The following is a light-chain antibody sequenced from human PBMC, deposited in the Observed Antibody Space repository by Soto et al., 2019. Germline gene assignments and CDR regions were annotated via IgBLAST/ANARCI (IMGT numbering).Light chain of an antibody. CDR2: GDN. CDR1: SSNIGAGSD. CDR3: QSYDTSLSGGYV. J-gene: IGLJ1*01. V-gene: IGLV1-40*01. Sequence: QSVLTQPPSVSGAPGQGVTVSCTGSSSNIGAGSDVHWYQHLPGTAPKLLISGDNKRPSGVPDRFSGSKSGTSAFLAITGLQAEDEADYYCQSYDTSLSGGYVFGTGTKVTVL.